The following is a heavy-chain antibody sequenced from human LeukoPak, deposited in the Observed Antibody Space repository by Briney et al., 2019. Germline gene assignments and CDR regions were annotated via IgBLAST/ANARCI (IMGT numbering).Heavy chain of an antibody. CDR1: GGSMNDYY. V-gene: IGHV4-59*08. CDR2: IHYSGST. CDR3: ARHSDDAFDI. Sequence: SGTLSLTCAVSGGSMNDYYWTWIRQPPGEGLKWIGYIHYSGSTHYSPSLRSRVTMSLDTSKTHFSLSLSSVTVADTAIYYCARHSDDAFDIWGHGIMVTVSS. J-gene: IGHJ3*02. D-gene: IGHD6-25*01.